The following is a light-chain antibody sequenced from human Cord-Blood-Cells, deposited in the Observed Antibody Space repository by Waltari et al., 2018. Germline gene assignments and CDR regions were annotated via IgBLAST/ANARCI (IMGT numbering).Light chain of an antibody. CDR3: SSYTSSSTVV. CDR1: SSDVGGYNY. Sequence: QSALTHPASVSGSPGQSITISCTGTSSDVGGYNYVPWYQQHPGKAPKHMIYDDSNRPSGVSNRFAGSKSGNTASLTISGLQAEDEADYYCSSYTSSSTVVFGGGTKLTVL. V-gene: IGLV2-14*01. CDR2: DDS. J-gene: IGLJ2*01.